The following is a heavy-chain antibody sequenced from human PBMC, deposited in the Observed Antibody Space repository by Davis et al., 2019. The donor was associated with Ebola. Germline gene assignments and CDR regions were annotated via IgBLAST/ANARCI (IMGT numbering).Heavy chain of an antibody. CDR3: ARDHSSLDY. CDR2: ISAYNGNT. J-gene: IGHJ4*02. Sequence: ASVKVSCKASGYTFTSYGISWVRQAPGQGLEWMGWISAYNGNTNYAQKLQGRVTMTTDTSTTTAYMELRTLTYDDTAIYYFARDHSSLDYWCQGTLVTVSS. V-gene: IGHV1-18*01. CDR1: GYTFTSYG. D-gene: IGHD6-13*01.